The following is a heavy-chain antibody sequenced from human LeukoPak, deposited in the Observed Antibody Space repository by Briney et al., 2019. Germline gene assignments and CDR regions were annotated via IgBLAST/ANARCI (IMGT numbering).Heavy chain of an antibody. V-gene: IGHV3-49*04. CDR1: GFTFGDFA. J-gene: IGHJ4*02. Sequence: GRSLRLSCAASGFTFGDFAISWVRQAPGEGLEWIDFIRSKDYGGRTEYAASVKGRFTISRDDSKSIAYLQMNSLETEDTAAYYCTRGSGNDYWGQGTLVTVSS. CDR3: TRGSGNDY. CDR2: IRSKDYGGRT. D-gene: IGHD3-10*01.